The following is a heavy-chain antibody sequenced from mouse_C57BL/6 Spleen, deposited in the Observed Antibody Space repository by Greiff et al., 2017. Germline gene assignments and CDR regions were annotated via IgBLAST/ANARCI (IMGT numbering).Heavy chain of an antibody. CDR1: GYTFTDYN. CDR3: ARRVTTVVGGYWYFDV. D-gene: IGHD1-1*01. V-gene: IGHV1-18*01. J-gene: IGHJ1*03. Sequence: VQLQQSGPELVKPGASVKIPCKASGYTFTDYNMDWVKQSHGKSLEWIGYINPNNGGTIYNQKFKGKATLTVDKSSSTAYMELRSLTSEDTAVYYCARRVTTVVGGYWYFDVWGTGTTVTVSS. CDR2: INPNNGGT.